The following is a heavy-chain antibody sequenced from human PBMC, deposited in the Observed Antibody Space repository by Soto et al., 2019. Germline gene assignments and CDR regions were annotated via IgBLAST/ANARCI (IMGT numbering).Heavy chain of an antibody. Sequence: GASVKVSCKASGGTFSSYAISWVRQAPGQGLEWMGGIIPIFGTANYAQKFQGRVTITADESTSTAYMELSSLRSEDTAVYYCALCSGVSCDLYSSYGMDVWGQGPTVTVSS. CDR3: ALCSGVSCDLYSSYGMDV. J-gene: IGHJ6*02. D-gene: IGHD2-15*01. CDR1: GGTFSSYA. CDR2: IIPIFGTA. V-gene: IGHV1-69*13.